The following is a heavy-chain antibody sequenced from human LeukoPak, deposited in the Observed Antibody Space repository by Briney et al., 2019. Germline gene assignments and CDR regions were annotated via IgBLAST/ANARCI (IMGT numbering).Heavy chain of an antibody. CDR2: ITSSSTI. V-gene: IGHV3-48*02. Sequence: GGSLRLSCAASGFAFSSYNMNWVRQAPGKGLEWVSHITSSSTIYYADSVKGRFTISRDNAKNSLYLQMNSLRDEDTAVYYCARRFDSWGQGTLVTVSS. CDR1: GFAFSSYN. CDR3: ARRFDS. J-gene: IGHJ4*02.